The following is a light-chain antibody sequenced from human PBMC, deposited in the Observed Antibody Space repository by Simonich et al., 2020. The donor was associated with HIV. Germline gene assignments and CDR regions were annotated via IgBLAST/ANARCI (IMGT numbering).Light chain of an antibody. V-gene: IGKV3-20*01. CDR1: QSVSSY. J-gene: IGKJ4*01. Sequence: EIVLTQSPSTLSLSPGKIATLSCMASQSVSSYLAWYQQKPGQAPRLLIYTSSSRTTGIPDRFSGSGSGTDFTLTISRLEPEDFAVYYCQQYGSSPLTFGGGTKVEIK. CDR3: QQYGSSPLT. CDR2: TSS.